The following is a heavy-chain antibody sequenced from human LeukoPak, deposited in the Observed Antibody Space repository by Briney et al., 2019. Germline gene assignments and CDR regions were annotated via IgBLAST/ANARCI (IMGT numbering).Heavy chain of an antibody. CDR3: VRDQDWAFDY. D-gene: IGHD3-9*01. CDR1: GFIFSSYS. J-gene: IGHJ4*02. Sequence: GGALRLSCAVSGFIFSSYSMNWVRQAPGKGLEWVSYIRSSSSALYYADSVKGRFTISRDNAKNSLYLQMNSLRDEDTAVYYCVRDQDWAFDYWGQGALVTVSS. V-gene: IGHV3-48*02. CDR2: IRSSSSAL.